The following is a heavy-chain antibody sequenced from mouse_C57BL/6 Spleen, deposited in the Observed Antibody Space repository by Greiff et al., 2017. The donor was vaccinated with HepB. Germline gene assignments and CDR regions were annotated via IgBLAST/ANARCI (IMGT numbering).Heavy chain of an antibody. V-gene: IGHV1-80*01. CDR1: GYAFSSYW. CDR2: IYPGDGDT. CDR3: ARSDDYGPLWYFDV. Sequence: QVQLQQSGAELVKPGASVKISCKASGYAFSSYWMNWVKQRPGKGLEWIGQIYPGDGDTNYNGKFKGKATLTADKSSSTAYMQLSSLTSEDSAVYFCARSDDYGPLWYFDVWGTGTTVTVSS. D-gene: IGHD2-4*01. J-gene: IGHJ1*03.